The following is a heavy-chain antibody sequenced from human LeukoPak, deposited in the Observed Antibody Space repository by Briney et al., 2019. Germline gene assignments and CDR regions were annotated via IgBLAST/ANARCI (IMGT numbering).Heavy chain of an antibody. CDR2: ISSTGIT. J-gene: IGHJ4*02. CDR3: AFSGWFWGAFDY. D-gene: IGHD6-19*01. V-gene: IGHV4-39*01. Sequence: SETLCLTCSVSGGSISISNYFWGWIRQPPGKGLEWIASISSTGITHYYPSLESRISVSVETSKNQFSLKLTSLTAADTAVYYCAFSGWFWGAFDYWGQGILVTVSS. CDR1: GGSISISNYF.